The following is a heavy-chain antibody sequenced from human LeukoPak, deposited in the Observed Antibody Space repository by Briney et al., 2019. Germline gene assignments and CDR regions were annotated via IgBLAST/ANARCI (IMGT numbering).Heavy chain of an antibody. D-gene: IGHD5-18*01. V-gene: IGHV4-59*01. J-gene: IGHJ3*02. Sequence: SETLSLICTISGGSISSYYWSWIRQPPGKGLEWIGYIYYSGSTNYNPSLKSRVTISVDTSKNQFSLKLSSVTAADTAVYYCARVVDTNAFDIWGQGTMVTVSS. CDR1: GGSISSYY. CDR2: IYYSGST. CDR3: ARVVDTNAFDI.